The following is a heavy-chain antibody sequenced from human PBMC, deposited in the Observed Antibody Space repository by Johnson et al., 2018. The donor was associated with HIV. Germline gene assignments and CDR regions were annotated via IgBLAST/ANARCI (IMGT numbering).Heavy chain of an antibody. V-gene: IGHV3-23*04. CDR1: GFSFSSYA. J-gene: IGHJ3*02. D-gene: IGHD3-16*02. Sequence: EVHLVESGGGLVQPGGSLRLSCAASGFSFSSYAMSWVRQAPGKGLEWVSSISGSGESTYISDSFRGRFTISRDNSNNSLYLQMNSLRTEDTALYYCAKGIMITFGGVIVKPHAFDIWGQGTMVSVSS. CDR3: AKGIMITFGGVIVKPHAFDI. CDR2: ISGSGEST.